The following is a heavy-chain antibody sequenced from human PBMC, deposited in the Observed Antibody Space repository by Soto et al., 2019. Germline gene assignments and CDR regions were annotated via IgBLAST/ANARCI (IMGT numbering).Heavy chain of an antibody. CDR2: INAGNGNT. J-gene: IGHJ2*01. D-gene: IGHD4-17*01. CDR1: GYTFTSYA. CDR3: ARDRPGVGDYVDWYFDL. Sequence: ASVKVSCKASGYTFTSYAMHWVRQAPGQRLEWMGWINAGNGNTKYSQKFQGRVTITRDTSASTAYMELSSLRSEDTAVYYCARDRPGVGDYVDWYFDLWGRGTLVTVSS. V-gene: IGHV1-3*01.